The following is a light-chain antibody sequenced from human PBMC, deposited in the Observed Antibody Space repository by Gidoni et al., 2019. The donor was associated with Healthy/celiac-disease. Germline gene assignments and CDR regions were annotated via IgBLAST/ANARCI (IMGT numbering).Light chain of an antibody. V-gene: IGKV1-39*01. CDR3: QQSYSTLWT. J-gene: IGKJ1*01. Sequence: IQRAQSPSSLSASVGDRVTITCRESQSISSYLYWYQQKPGEAPKLLIYAASSLQSGVPSRFSGSGSGTDFTLTISRLQPEDFATYYCQQSYSTLWTFXQXTKVEIK. CDR2: AAS. CDR1: QSISSY.